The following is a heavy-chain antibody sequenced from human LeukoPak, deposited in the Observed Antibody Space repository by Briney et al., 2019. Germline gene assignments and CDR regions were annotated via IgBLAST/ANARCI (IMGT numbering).Heavy chain of an antibody. CDR1: GGSISSSY. CDR2: IYYSGSA. D-gene: IGHD3-22*01. Sequence: PSETLSLTCTVSGGSISSSYWSRIRQPPGKGLEWIGYIYYSGSANYNPSLKSRVTIYVDTSKKPLSMTLFSVTAADTAVYYCARFRYDSSGYSKSWFDPWGEGTLVTVSS. J-gene: IGHJ5*02. V-gene: IGHV4-59*01. CDR3: ARFRYDSSGYSKSWFDP.